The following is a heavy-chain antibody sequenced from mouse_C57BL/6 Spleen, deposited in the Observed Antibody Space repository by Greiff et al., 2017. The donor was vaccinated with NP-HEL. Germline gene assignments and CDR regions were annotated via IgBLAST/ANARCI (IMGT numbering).Heavy chain of an antibody. CDR2: INPYNGDT. V-gene: IGHV1-20*01. CDR3: ERDYYGSSQRDFDY. Sequence: EVQLQQSGPELVKPGDSVKISCKASGYSFTGYFMHWVMQSHGKSLEWIGRINPYNGDTFYNQKFKGKATLTVDKSSSTAHMKLRSLTSEDSAVYYWERDYYGSSQRDFDYRGQGTTLTVSA. J-gene: IGHJ2*01. D-gene: IGHD1-1*01. CDR1: GYSFTGYF.